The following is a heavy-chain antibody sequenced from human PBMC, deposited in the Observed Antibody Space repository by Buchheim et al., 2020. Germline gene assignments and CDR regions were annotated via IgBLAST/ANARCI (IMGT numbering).Heavy chain of an antibody. CDR3: AKDSDYDILTGYYPWGASAIDY. V-gene: IGHV3-30*18. Sequence: QVQLVESGGGVVQPGRSLRLSCAASGFTFSSYGMHWVRQAPGKGLEWVAVISYDGSNKYYADSVKGRFTISRDNSKNTLYLQMNSLRAEDTAVYYCAKDSDYDILTGYYPWGASAIDYWGQGTL. J-gene: IGHJ4*02. CDR2: ISYDGSNK. CDR1: GFTFSSYG. D-gene: IGHD3-9*01.